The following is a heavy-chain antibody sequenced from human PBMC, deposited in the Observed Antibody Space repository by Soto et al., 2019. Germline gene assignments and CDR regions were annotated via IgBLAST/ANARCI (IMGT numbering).Heavy chain of an antibody. V-gene: IGHV3-30-3*01. J-gene: IGHJ4*02. D-gene: IGHD3-22*01. CDR3: ARGEYYYDSSGPY. Sequence: XASLLLSFAASGFTFSSYAMHGVRQAPGKGLEWVAVISYDGSNKYYADSVKGRFTISRDNSKNTLYLQMNSLRAKDTAVYYCARGEYYYDSSGPYWGQGTLVTVSS. CDR1: GFTFSSYA. CDR2: ISYDGSNK.